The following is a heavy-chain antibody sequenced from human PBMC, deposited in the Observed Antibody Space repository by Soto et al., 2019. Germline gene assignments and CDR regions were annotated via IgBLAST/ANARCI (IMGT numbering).Heavy chain of an antibody. Sequence: QVQLVESGGGVAQPGRSLRLSCAASGFTFRNYGMHWVRQAPSKGLEWVAVIWYDGTRKDYSDSVKGRFTISRDNSNNTLYLQINSLRADDTAVYYCARTARDVGVVVTAINWFDSWGQGSRVTVSS. CDR2: IWYDGTRK. D-gene: IGHD2-15*01. CDR1: GFTFRNYG. J-gene: IGHJ5*01. V-gene: IGHV3-33*01. CDR3: ARTARDVGVVVTAINWFDS.